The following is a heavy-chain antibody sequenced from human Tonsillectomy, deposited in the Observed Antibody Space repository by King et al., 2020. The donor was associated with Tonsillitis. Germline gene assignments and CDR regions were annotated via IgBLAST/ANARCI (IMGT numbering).Heavy chain of an antibody. J-gene: IGHJ3*02. CDR2: INTGSGST. D-gene: IGHD3-10*01. CDR3: ALLEWFGPDTSAFDI. Sequence: QLVQSGAEVKKPGASVKVSCKASGYVFTRYYLHWVRQAPGQGLEWVGIINTGSGSTSYAQKFQGRVTMTRDTSTTTVYMELSSLRSEDTAVYYCALLEWFGPDTSAFDIWGQGTMVTVSS. CDR1: GYVFTRYY. V-gene: IGHV1-46*01.